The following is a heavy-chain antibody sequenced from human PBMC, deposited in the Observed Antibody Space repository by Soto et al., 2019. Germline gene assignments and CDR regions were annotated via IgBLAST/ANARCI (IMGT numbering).Heavy chain of an antibody. CDR2: ISYDGSNK. V-gene: IGHV3-30-3*01. CDR3: ARDGLDIVLMGAFDI. Sequence: GGSLRLSCAASGFTFSSYAMHWVRQAPGKGLEWVAVISYDGSNKYYADSVKGRFTISRDNSKNTLYLQMNSLRAEDTAVYYCARDGLDIVLMGAFDIWGQGTMVTVSS. D-gene: IGHD2-8*01. CDR1: GFTFSSYA. J-gene: IGHJ3*02.